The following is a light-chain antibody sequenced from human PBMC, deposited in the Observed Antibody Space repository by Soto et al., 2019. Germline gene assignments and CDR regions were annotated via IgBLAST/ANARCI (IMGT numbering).Light chain of an antibody. V-gene: IGKV3-11*01. J-gene: IGKJ1*01. CDR1: QCFXSY. CDR2: DAS. CDR3: QQRSNWPTST. Sequence: IELTQSPSTLSLSPGERATLSCRASQCFXSYFAWYKQKPGQAPRLLIXDASNRATGIPARFSGSGSGTDFTLTISSLEPEDFAVYYCQQRSNWPTSTFGQGTKVDIK.